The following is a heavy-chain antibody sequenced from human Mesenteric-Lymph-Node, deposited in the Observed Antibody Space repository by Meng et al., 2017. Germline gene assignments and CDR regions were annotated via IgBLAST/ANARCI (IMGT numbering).Heavy chain of an antibody. CDR1: GFTVSDHY. V-gene: IGHV3-72*01. CDR3: ALSRSGYYFDY. Sequence: GESLKISCAASGFTVSDHYMDWVRQAPGKGLEWVARMRNKANSDTTEYAASVKGRFTISRDDSDNSLYLQMNSLQTEDTAAYYCALSRSGYYFDYWGQGTLVTVSS. CDR2: MRNKANSDTT. J-gene: IGHJ4*02.